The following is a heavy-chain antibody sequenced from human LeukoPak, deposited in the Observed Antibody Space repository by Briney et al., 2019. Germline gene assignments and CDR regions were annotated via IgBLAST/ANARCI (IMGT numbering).Heavy chain of an antibody. D-gene: IGHD5-18*01. J-gene: IGHJ4*02. CDR1: GGSISSYY. V-gene: IGHV4-59*01. Sequence: PSETLSLTCTVSGGSISSYYWSWIRPPPGKGLEWSGYIYYSGSTNYNPSLKSRLTISVDTSKNQFSLKLSSVTAADTAVYYCAAGYSYGPLRFDYWGQGTLVTVSS. CDR3: AAGYSYGPLRFDY. CDR2: IYYSGST.